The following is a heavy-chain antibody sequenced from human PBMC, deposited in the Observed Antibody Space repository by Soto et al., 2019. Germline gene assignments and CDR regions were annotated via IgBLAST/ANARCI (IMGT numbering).Heavy chain of an antibody. CDR1: GFTFISYA. J-gene: IGHJ6*02. D-gene: IGHD3-10*01. CDR3: SRSRHGSGSYTHFYYVLDV. Sequence: QVQLVESGGGVVQPGRSLRLSCAASGFTFISYAMHWVRQAPGKGLEWVAVISFDGSTEYYADSVKCRFTISRDNSKNTVYQQMNSLRSEYTAVYYCSRSRHGSGSYTHFYYVLDVWGQGNTVTVSS. CDR2: ISFDGSTE. V-gene: IGHV3-30-3*01.